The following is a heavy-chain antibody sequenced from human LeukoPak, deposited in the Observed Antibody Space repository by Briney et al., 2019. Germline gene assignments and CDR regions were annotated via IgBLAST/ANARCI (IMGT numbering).Heavy chain of an antibody. Sequence: PGGSLRLSCAASGFTFSSYWMHWVRQAPGKGLVWVARINSDGRSTSFADSVQGRFTFSKDNAKNTLYLQMNSLRAEDTAVYYCVRDVWGDRDSYFDYWGQGTLVTVSS. V-gene: IGHV3-74*01. CDR1: GFTFSSYW. CDR3: VRDVWGDRDSYFDY. D-gene: IGHD2-8*01. CDR2: INSDGRST. J-gene: IGHJ4*02.